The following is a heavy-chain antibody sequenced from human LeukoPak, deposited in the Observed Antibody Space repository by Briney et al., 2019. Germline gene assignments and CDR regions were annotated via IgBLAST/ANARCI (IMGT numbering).Heavy chain of an antibody. Sequence: PSETLSLTCAVYGGSFSGYYWSWIRQPPGKGLEWIGEINHSGSTNYNPSLKSRVTISVDTSKNQFSLKLSSVTAADTAVYYCARGGSNRRYYYYYYGMDVWGQGTTVTVSS. J-gene: IGHJ6*02. CDR2: INHSGST. D-gene: IGHD4-4*01. CDR1: GGSFSGYY. V-gene: IGHV4-34*01. CDR3: ARGGSNRRYYYYYYGMDV.